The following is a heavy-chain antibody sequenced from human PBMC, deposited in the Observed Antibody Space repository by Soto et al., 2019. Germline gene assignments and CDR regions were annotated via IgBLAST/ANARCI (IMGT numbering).Heavy chain of an antibody. CDR3: ARDLHQILSHKHYYYYLDV. V-gene: IGHV3-11*01. Sequence: QVQLVESGGDLVKPGGYLRLSCVASGFSFSDYSMTWMRQAPGGGLDFVAFIRNTAITDYYADSVKGRFTISRDNARNSVYLQMDSLRAEDAAVYYCARDLHQILSHKHYYYYLDVWGTGTTVTVSS. J-gene: IGHJ6*03. CDR1: GFSFSDYS. CDR2: IRNTAITD. D-gene: IGHD2-2*01.